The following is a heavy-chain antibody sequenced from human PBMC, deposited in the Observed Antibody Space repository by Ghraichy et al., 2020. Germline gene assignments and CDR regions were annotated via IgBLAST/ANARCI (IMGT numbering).Heavy chain of an antibody. V-gene: IGHV3-23*01. J-gene: IGHJ5*02. Sequence: GGSLRLSCEASGFSFHDYTMSWVRQTPGKGLEWVSTISGNGDDTFYADSVKGRFTISRDNSKNTLYLQMSSLRAGDTVMYYCARDQYGSGNWFAPWGQGSLVTVS. CDR2: ISGNGDDT. CDR1: GFSFHDYT. CDR3: ARDQYGSGNWFAP. D-gene: IGHD3-10*01.